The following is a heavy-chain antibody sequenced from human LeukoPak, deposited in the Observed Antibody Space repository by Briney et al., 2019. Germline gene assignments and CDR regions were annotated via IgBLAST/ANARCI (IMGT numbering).Heavy chain of an antibody. V-gene: IGHV3-23*01. CDR3: AKYSGSYYYPPNWDS. D-gene: IGHD1-26*01. CDR1: GVSISSGNW. Sequence: PSETLSLTCAVYGVSISSGNWWTWVRQAPGKGLEWVSGISGSGSSTYYADSVKGRFTLSRDYPKNTLYLQMNSLRAEDTAVYFRAKYSGSYYYPPNWDSWGQGTLVTVSS. J-gene: IGHJ4*02. CDR2: ISGSGSST.